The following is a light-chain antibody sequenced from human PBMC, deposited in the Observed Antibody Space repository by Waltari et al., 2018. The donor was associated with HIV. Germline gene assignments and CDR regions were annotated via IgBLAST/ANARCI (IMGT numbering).Light chain of an antibody. CDR2: AAS. J-gene: IGKJ5*01. CDR1: QRISSY. Sequence: DIQMTQSPSSLSASVGDRVTMTCRASQRISSYLNWYQQKPGKAPKLLIYAASSLQSGVPSRFSGSGSGTDFTLTISSLQPEDFATYYCQQSYSTPRITFGQGTRLEI. CDR3: QQSYSTPRIT. V-gene: IGKV1-39*01.